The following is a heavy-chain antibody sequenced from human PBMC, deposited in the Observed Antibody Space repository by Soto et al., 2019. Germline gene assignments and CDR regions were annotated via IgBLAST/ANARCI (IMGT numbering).Heavy chain of an antibody. V-gene: IGHV4-39*01. CDR3: ARPPTANLDAFEI. CDR1: GGSIRSSNYF. D-gene: IGHD7-27*01. CDR2: SYYSGST. J-gene: IGHJ3*02. Sequence: SETLSLTCTVSGGSIRSSNYFWGWIRQPPGKGLEWIGSSYYSGSTYYNPSLKSRVTISADTSKNQFSLKLNSVTAADTAVYYCARPPTANLDAFEIWGQGTMVTVSS.